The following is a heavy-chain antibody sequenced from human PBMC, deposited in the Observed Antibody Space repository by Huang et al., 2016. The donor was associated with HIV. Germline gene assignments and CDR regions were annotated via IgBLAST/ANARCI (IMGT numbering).Heavy chain of an antibody. J-gene: IGHJ4*02. CDR2: SRIGVGET. Sequence: QVRLVQSGAEVKKPGASLKVSCKADGDTFLRYDISWVRQAPGQGLEWVGGSRIGVGETREAKRFKGRLTMTRDTATSTAYSEWRGLGADDTAVYYCARDREFSSGWGWAGYYLDYWGQGTPVLVSS. D-gene: IGHD6-19*01. CDR3: ARDREFSSGWGWAGYYLDY. V-gene: IGHV1-18*04. CDR1: GDTFLRYD.